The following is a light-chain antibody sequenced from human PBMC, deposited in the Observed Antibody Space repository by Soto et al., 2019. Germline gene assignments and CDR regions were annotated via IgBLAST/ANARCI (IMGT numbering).Light chain of an antibody. CDR2: WAS. Sequence: DIVMTQSPDSLAVSLGERATINCKSSQSVLYSSNNKNYLAWYQQKAGQPPKLLIYWASTRESGVPDRFSGSGSGTDFTLTISSLQAEDVAVYYCQQCYSIPPTFGQGTKLE. V-gene: IGKV4-1*01. CDR1: QSVLYSSNNKNY. CDR3: QQCYSIPPT. J-gene: IGKJ2*01.